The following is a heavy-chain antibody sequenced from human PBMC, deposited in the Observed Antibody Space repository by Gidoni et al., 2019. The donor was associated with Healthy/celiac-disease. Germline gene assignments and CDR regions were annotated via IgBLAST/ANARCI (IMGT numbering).Heavy chain of an antibody. Sequence: EVQLLESGGGLVQPGGSLRLSCGASGFTFSSYAMSWVRQAPGKGLEWVSASSGSGGRTYYADSVKGRFTISSDNSKNPLYLQMNSLRAEYTAVYYCAKDRLRDCYFDLWGRGTLVTVSS. CDR2: SSGSGGRT. D-gene: IGHD5-12*01. CDR1: GFTFSSYA. CDR3: AKDRLRDCYFDL. J-gene: IGHJ2*01. V-gene: IGHV3-23*01.